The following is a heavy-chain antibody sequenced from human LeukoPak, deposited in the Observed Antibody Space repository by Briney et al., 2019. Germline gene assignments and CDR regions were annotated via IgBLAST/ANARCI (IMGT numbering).Heavy chain of an antibody. CDR3: ASQGY. CDR1: GFTFNNYW. CDR2: IKQDGSEK. J-gene: IGHJ4*02. Sequence: GGSLRLSCAASGFTFNNYWMSWVRQAPGRGLEWVANIKQDGSEKNYVDSVKGRFAISRDNAKNALYLQMNSLRAEDTAVYHCASQGYWGQGTLVTISS. V-gene: IGHV3-7*02.